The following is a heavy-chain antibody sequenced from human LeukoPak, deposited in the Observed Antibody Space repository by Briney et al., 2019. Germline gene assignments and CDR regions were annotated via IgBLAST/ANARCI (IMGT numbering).Heavy chain of an antibody. D-gene: IGHD2-15*01. CDR2: ISYSRST. CDR3: ARRGSGGRSFDI. J-gene: IGHJ3*02. V-gene: IGHV4-61*01. CDR1: GGSVSSGSYY. Sequence: SETLSLTCTVSGGSVSSGSYYWTWIRQPPGKGLEWIGYISYSRSTNYNPSLKSRVTISVDTSKNQFSLNLSSVTAADTAVYYCARRGSGGRSFDIWGQGTMVTVSS.